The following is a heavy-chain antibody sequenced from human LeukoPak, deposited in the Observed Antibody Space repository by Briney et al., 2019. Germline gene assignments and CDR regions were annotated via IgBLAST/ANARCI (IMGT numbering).Heavy chain of an antibody. Sequence: SETLSLTCTVSGGSISSYYRSWIRQPAGEGLGWGGRIYTSGSTNYNPSLKSRVTMSVDTSKNQFSLKLSSVTAAATAVYYCARWRDYYDSSGYPAFDYWGQGTLVTVSS. J-gene: IGHJ4*02. CDR3: ARWRDYYDSSGYPAFDY. CDR1: GGSISSYY. CDR2: IYTSGST. D-gene: IGHD3-22*01. V-gene: IGHV4-4*07.